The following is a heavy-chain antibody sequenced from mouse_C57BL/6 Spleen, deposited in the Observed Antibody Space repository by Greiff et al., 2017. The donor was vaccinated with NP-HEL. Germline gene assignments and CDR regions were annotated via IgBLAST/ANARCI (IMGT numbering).Heavy chain of an antibody. J-gene: IGHJ1*03. D-gene: IGHD1-1*01. CDR2: IYPGSGST. CDR1: GYTFTSYW. V-gene: IGHV1-55*01. CDR3: ASYYGSSYFSYWYFDV. Sequence: VQLQQPGAELVKPGASVKMSCKASGYTFTSYWITWVKQRPGQGLEWIGDIYPGSGSTNYNEKFKSKATLTVDTSSSTAYMQLSSLTSEDSAVYYCASYYGSSYFSYWYFDVWGTGTTVTVSS.